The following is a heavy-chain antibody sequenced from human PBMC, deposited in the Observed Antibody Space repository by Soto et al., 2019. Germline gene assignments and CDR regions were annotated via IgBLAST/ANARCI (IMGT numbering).Heavy chain of an antibody. CDR1: GGSISSSSYY. Sequence: QLQLQESGPGLVKPSETLSLTCTVSGGSISSSSYYWGWIRQPPGKGLEWIGSIYYSGSTYYNPSPQRLLTISVDTSKNQFSLKLSSVTAADTAVYYCARQEYYDYVWGSYRPPLFDYWGQGTLVTVSS. CDR2: IYYSGST. CDR3: ARQEYYDYVWGSYRPPLFDY. V-gene: IGHV4-39*01. J-gene: IGHJ4*02. D-gene: IGHD3-16*02.